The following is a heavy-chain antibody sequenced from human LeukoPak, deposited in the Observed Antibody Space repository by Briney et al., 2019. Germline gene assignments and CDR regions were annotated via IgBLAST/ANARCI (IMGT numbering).Heavy chain of an antibody. Sequence: GASVKVSCKASGYTFTGYYMHWVRQAPGQGLEWMGWINPNSGGTNYAQKFQGRVTMTRDTSISTAYMELSRLRSDDTAVYYCARADCTGGSCYSYYYYYYYMDVWGKGTTVTVSS. D-gene: IGHD2-15*01. CDR3: ARADCTGGSCYSYYYYYYYMDV. V-gene: IGHV1-2*02. CDR1: GYTFTGYY. CDR2: INPNSGGT. J-gene: IGHJ6*03.